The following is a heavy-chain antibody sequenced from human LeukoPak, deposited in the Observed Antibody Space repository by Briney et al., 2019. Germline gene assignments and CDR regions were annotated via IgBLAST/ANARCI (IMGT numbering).Heavy chain of an antibody. CDR3: ARGNSGIAAAAAPDY. Sequence: GASVKVSCKSSGYTFTTYYIHWVRQAPGQGLEWMGIINPGGGSTNYAQKFQGRVTMTRDTSTSTVYTELSSLRSEDTAVYYCARGNSGIAAAAAPDYWGQGTLVTVSS. V-gene: IGHV1-46*01. CDR1: GYTFTTYY. J-gene: IGHJ4*02. D-gene: IGHD6-13*01. CDR2: INPGGGST.